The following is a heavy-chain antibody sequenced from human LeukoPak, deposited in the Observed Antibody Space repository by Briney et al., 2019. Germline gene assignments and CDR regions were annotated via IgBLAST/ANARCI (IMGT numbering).Heavy chain of an antibody. CDR2: IYYSGST. D-gene: IGHD6-19*01. Sequence: SETLSLTCTVSGGSISSYYWSWIRQHPGKGLEWIGYIYYSGSTNYNPSLKSRVTISVDTSKNQFSLKLSSVTAADTAVYYCARSYSSGWYFDYWGQGTLVTVSS. J-gene: IGHJ4*02. V-gene: IGHV4-59*06. CDR3: ARSYSSGWYFDY. CDR1: GGSISSYY.